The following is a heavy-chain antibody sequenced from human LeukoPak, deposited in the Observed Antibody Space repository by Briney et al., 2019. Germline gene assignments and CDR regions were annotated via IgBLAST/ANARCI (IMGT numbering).Heavy chain of an antibody. V-gene: IGHV3-74*01. D-gene: IGHD3-10*01. CDR1: GFTFSSYW. J-gene: IGHJ5*02. CDR3: ARGPLWFGELSDWFDP. Sequence: GGSLRLSCAASGFTFSSYWMHWVRQAPGKGLVWVSRINSDGSSTSYADSVKGRFTISRDNAKNTLYLQMNSLRAEDTAVYYCARGPLWFGELSDWFDPWGQGTLVTASS. CDR2: INSDGSST.